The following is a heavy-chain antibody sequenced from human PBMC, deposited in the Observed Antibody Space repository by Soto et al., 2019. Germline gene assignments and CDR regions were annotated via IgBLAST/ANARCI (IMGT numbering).Heavy chain of an antibody. J-gene: IGHJ4*02. Sequence: QVQLVQSGAEVREPGASVKVSCKASGYSFTSLDINWVRQTAGQGLEWMGWMQPSTGRTGYAQKFQGRVTMTRDTSINTAYMELTTLTSDDAAFYRRARGVSAGVDYWGQGTLVTVSS. CDR2: MQPSTGRT. D-gene: IGHD6-19*01. V-gene: IGHV1-8*01. CDR1: GYSFTSLD. CDR3: ARGVSAGVDY.